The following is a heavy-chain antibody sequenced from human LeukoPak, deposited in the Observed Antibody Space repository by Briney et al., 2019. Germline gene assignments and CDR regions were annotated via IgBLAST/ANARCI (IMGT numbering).Heavy chain of an antibody. CDR2: IDYSGGSS. J-gene: IGHJ4*02. Sequence: PGGTLRLSCAASGFTFSTYGMSWVRQAPGKGLEWVSSIDYSGGSSYYADSVKGRFTISRDNSKNTLYLQMNSLRAEDTAVYYCAKSRPLTGYYVWCFDYWGQGTLVTVSS. D-gene: IGHD3-9*01. V-gene: IGHV3-23*01. CDR1: GFTFSTYG. CDR3: AKSRPLTGYYVWCFDY.